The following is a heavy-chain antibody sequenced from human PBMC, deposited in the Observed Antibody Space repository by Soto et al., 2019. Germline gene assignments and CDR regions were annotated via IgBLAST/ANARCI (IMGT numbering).Heavy chain of an antibody. CDR3: ARDLCPGYTDELCGLNV. D-gene: IGHD5-12*01. Sequence: QVQLVESGGGVVQPGRSLRLSCAASGFAFSSYAMHWVRQAPGKGLEWVAVISYDATKKYYADSVKGRFSISRDNSKNTVDMQMNSPRVEDTAAYYCARDLCPGYTDELCGLNVWGQGVTVTVSS. CDR2: ISYDATKK. V-gene: IGHV3-30-3*01. J-gene: IGHJ6*02. CDR1: GFAFSSYA.